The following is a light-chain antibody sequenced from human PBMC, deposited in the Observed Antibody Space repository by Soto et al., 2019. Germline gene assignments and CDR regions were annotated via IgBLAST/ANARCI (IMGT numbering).Light chain of an antibody. CDR2: DVS. CDR3: SSYTSSSTHV. J-gene: IGLJ1*01. Sequence: QSALTQPASVSGSPGQSIAISCTGTSSDVGGYDYVSWYQQHPGKAPKLMIYDVSNRPSGVSNRFSGSKSDNTASLTISGLQAEVEGDYYRSSYTSSSTHVFGTGTKVTV. CDR1: SSDVGGYDY. V-gene: IGLV2-14*03.